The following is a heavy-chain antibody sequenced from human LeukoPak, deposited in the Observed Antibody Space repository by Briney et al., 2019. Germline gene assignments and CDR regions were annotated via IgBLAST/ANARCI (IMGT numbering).Heavy chain of an antibody. J-gene: IGHJ4*02. CDR3: ARGTVAGKAPY. V-gene: IGHV3-48*01. CDR1: GFTFSSHS. Sequence: GGSLRLSCGACGFTFSSHSMNGLREAPGKAVEGVSYISCSGSPIFYADSVEGRFSISRDNSKNSLHLQMNSMRAEDTAVYYCARGTVAGKAPYWGKGTLVTVSS. D-gene: IGHD6-19*01. CDR2: ISCSGSPI.